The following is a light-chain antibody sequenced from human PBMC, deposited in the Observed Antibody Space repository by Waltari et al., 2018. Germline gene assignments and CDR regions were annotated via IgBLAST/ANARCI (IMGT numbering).Light chain of an antibody. CDR2: EDY. J-gene: IGLJ3*02. Sequence: NFMLTHTHSVSESPRKTVTISCTRSTASIASNSVQWFQQRPGSAPITVIYEDYQRPSGVPDRFSGSIDSTSNSASLTIAELKNEDEADYYCQYYDGIHWMFGGGTKLTVL. CDR3: QYYDGIHWM. CDR1: TASIASNS. V-gene: IGLV6-57*03.